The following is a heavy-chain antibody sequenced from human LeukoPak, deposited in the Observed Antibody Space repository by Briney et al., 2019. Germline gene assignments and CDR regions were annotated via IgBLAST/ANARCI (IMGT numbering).Heavy chain of an antibody. V-gene: IGHV3-21*01. CDR3: AKSTRAVMAMMDV. J-gene: IGHJ6*04. CDR2: ISSRSTYI. D-gene: IGHD3-16*01. CDR1: GFTFSSYS. Sequence: GGSLRLSCAASGFTFSSYSMNWVRQAPGKGLEWVSSISSRSTYIYHADSVKGRFTISRGNAKNSLFLQMNSLRAEDTAVYFCAKSTRAVMAMMDVWGKGTAVTVSS.